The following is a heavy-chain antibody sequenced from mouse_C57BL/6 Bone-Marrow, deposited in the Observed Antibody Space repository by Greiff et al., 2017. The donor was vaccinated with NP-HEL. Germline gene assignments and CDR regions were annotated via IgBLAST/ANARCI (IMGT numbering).Heavy chain of an antibody. CDR1: GFSFNTYA. CDR2: IRSKSNNYAT. V-gene: IGHV10-1*01. D-gene: IGHD1-1*01. J-gene: IGHJ4*01. Sequence: EVQLVESGGGLVQPKGSLKLSCAASGFSFNTYAMNWVRQAPGKGLEWVARIRSKSNNYATYYADSVKDRFTISRDDSESMLYLQMNNLKTEDTAMYYCVRPLYYYGSMAMDYWGQGTSVTVSS. CDR3: VRPLYYYGSMAMDY.